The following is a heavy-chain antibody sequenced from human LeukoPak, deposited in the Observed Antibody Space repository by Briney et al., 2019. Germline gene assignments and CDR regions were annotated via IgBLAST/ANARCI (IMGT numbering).Heavy chain of an antibody. V-gene: IGHV1-69*06. Sequence: SVKVSCKSSTYTFTQYRINWVRQAPGQGLEWMGGIIPIFGTANYAQKFQGRVTITADKSTSTAYMELSSLRSEDTAVYYCAFSYDSSGYYYEGYAFDIWGQGTMVTVSS. CDR1: TYTFTQYR. D-gene: IGHD3-22*01. J-gene: IGHJ3*02. CDR2: IIPIFGTA. CDR3: AFSYDSSGYYYEGYAFDI.